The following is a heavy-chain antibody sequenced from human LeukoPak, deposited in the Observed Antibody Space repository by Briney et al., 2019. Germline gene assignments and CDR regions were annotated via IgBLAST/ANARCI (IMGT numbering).Heavy chain of an antibody. CDR2: IIPVFGIA. Sequence: SVTVSCKASGGTFSSYAISWVRQAPGQGLEWMGGIIPVFGIANYAQKFKGRVTITADESTSTAYMELSSLRSEDTAVYYCAGGLGYCSSTSCPTLYYYGMDVWGQGTTVTVSS. CDR3: AGGLGYCSSTSCPTLYYYGMDV. V-gene: IGHV1-69*13. J-gene: IGHJ6*02. D-gene: IGHD2-2*01. CDR1: GGTFSSYA.